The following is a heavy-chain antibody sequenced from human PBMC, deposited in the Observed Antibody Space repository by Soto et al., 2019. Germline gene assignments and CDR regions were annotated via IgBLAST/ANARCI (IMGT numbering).Heavy chain of an antibody. Sequence: SETLSLTCTVSGGSIFSSYWTWIRQPPGKGLEWIGNVYYSGSTNYNPPLKSRITISVDTSKNQFSLNLSSVTAADTAVYYCARVPAAYRWFDPWGQGNLFTLCS. CDR2: VYYSGST. CDR3: ARVPAAYRWFDP. CDR1: GGSIFSSY. D-gene: IGHD2-21*01. V-gene: IGHV4-59*01. J-gene: IGHJ5*02.